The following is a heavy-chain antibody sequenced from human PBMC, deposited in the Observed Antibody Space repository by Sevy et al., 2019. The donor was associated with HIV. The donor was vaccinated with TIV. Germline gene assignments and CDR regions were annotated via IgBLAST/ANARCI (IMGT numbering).Heavy chain of an antibody. CDR3: VKEGGGEGGDH. Sequence: GGSLTLSCAASGFSFSSYGMHWVRQAPGKGLEWMSYIQYDGSNKDYADSVKGRFTISRDNSKNTLYLQMNSLRVEDTAVFYCVKEGGGEGGDHWGQGTLVTVSS. D-gene: IGHD2-21*01. CDR1: GFSFSSYG. J-gene: IGHJ4*02. CDR2: IQYDGSNK. V-gene: IGHV3-30*02.